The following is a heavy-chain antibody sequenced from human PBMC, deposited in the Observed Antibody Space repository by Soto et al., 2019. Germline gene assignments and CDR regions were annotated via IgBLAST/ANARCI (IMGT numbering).Heavy chain of an antibody. CDR1: VFTFISYA. D-gene: IGHD3-22*01. CDR2: ISYDGSNK. V-gene: IGHV3-30-3*01. Sequence: WGSRRLSCSSSVFTFISYAMQWVRQAPGNWLEWVAVISYDGSNKYYADSVKGRFTISRDNSKNTLYLQMNSLRAEDTAVYYCARPYDSSGYSQYYYYYGMDVWGQGTTVTVSS. J-gene: IGHJ6*02. CDR3: ARPYDSSGYSQYYYYYGMDV.